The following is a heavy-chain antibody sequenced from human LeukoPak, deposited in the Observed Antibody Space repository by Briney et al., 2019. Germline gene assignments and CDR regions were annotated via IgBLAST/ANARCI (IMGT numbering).Heavy chain of an antibody. Sequence: GESLKISCNGSGYIFTSYWIGWVRQMPGKGLEWMGIIYPGDSDTRYSPSFQGQVTISADKSISTAYLQWSSLKASDTATYYCARWMPTFGGVIVIDYWGQGTLVTVSS. D-gene: IGHD3-16*02. CDR2: IYPGDSDT. V-gene: IGHV5-51*01. CDR3: ARWMPTFGGVIVIDY. CDR1: GYIFTSYW. J-gene: IGHJ4*02.